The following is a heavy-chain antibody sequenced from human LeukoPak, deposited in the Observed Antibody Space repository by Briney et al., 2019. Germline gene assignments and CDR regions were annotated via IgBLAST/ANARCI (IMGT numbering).Heavy chain of an antibody. Sequence: LSQTLSLTCGISGDSVSSNTGAWNWIRQSPSRGLEWLGKTYYRSKWNNDYAVSVKDRITINPDTSKDQFSLQLNSVTPEDTAVYYCAREVFKYGRFYFDYWGQGTPVTVSS. J-gene: IGHJ4*02. V-gene: IGHV6-1*01. D-gene: IGHD1-14*01. CDR3: AREVFKYGRFYFDY. CDR2: TYYRSKWNN. CDR1: GDSVSSNTGA.